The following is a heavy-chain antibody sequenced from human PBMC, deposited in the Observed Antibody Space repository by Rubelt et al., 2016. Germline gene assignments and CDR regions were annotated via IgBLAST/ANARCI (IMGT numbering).Heavy chain of an antibody. CDR3: ARENKWIADY. D-gene: IGHD5-12*01. Sequence: GGLVQPGGSLRLSCAASGFTVSSNYMSWVRQAPGKGLEYVSIVYSGGGTYYADYVKGRFTISRDNAKNSLYLQMNSLRAEETAVYYCARENKWIADYWGQGTLVTVSS. V-gene: IGHV3-66*01. J-gene: IGHJ4*02. CDR2: VYSGGGT. CDR1: GFTVSSNY.